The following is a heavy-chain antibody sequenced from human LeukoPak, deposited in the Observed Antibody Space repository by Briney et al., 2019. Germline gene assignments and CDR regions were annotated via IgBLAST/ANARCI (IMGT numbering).Heavy chain of an antibody. J-gene: IGHJ6*02. D-gene: IGHD6-13*01. CDR2: ISYDGSNK. Sequence: GGSLRLSCAASGFTFSSYAMHWVRQAPGKGLEWVAVISYDGSNKYYADSVKGRFTISRDDSKSTLYLQMNSLRAEDTAVYYCARDLGSSSSWYRYYYYYYGMDVWGQGTTVTVSS. CDR1: GFTFSSYA. CDR3: ARDLGSSSSWYRYYYYYYGMDV. V-gene: IGHV3-30-3*01.